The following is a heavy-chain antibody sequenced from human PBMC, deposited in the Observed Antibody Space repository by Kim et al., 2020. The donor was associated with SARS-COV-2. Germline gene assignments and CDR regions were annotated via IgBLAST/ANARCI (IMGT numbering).Heavy chain of an antibody. D-gene: IGHD3-3*01. J-gene: IGHJ6*02. CDR3: AKDQSSDYDFWRGFRPYDMDV. CDR2: LSSSDDKT. CDR1: GFTFASYA. Sequence: GGSLRLSCAASGFTFASYAMTWVRQAPGKGLEWVSSLSSSDDKTNYADSVKGRFTISRDNAKNTLYLQMNTLRAEDTAIYYCAKDQSSDYDFWRGFRPYDMDVWGQGTTVIVSS. V-gene: IGHV3-23*01.